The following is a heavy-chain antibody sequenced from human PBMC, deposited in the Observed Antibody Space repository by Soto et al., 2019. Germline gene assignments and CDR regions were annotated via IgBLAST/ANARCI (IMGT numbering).Heavy chain of an antibody. V-gene: IGHV3-48*02. CDR2: ISSSSSTI. Sequence: GGSLRLSCAASGFTFSSYSMNWVRQAPGKGLEWVSYISSSSSTIYYADSVKGRFTISRDNAKNSLYLQMNSLRDEDTAVYYCARDPTDTIAVAGSGGHYYYYYYGMDVWGQGTTVTVSS. D-gene: IGHD6-19*01. CDR1: GFTFSSYS. J-gene: IGHJ6*02. CDR3: ARDPTDTIAVAGSGGHYYYYYYGMDV.